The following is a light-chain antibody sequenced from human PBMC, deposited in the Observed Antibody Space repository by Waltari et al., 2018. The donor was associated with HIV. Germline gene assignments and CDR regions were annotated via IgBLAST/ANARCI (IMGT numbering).Light chain of an antibody. CDR2: DVN. J-gene: IGLJ2*01. Sequence: QSALTPPASVSGFPGQSITISCTGTSGDVGYYNYVSWYQQHPGKAPKLIIFDVNKRPSGISDRFSGSKSGNTASLTISELQAEDGADYYCCAYVGSSSLTFGGGT. V-gene: IGLV2-23*02. CDR1: SGDVGYYNY. CDR3: CAYVGSSSLT.